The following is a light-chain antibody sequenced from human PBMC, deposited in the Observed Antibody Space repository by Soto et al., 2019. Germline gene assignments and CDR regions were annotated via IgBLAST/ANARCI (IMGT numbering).Light chain of an antibody. Sequence: IVFTPAPGPPSFSPGERATLSCRVSQTVRNNYLAWYQQKPGQAPRLLIYDASSRATGIPDRFSGGGSGTDFTLTISRLEPEDFAVYYCQQFSSYPLTFGGGTKVDIK. J-gene: IGKJ4*01. CDR2: DAS. V-gene: IGKV3-20*01. CDR1: QTVRNNY. CDR3: QQFSSYPLT.